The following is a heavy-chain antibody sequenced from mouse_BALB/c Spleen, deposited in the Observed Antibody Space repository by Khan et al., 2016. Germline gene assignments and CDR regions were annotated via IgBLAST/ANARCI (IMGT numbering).Heavy chain of an antibody. D-gene: IGHD2-2*01. CDR3: AEPVSTRAMDF. CDR1: GFDFSGYW. J-gene: IGHJ4*01. Sequence: EVKLLESGGGLVQPGGSLKLSCAASGFDFSGYWMSWVRQAPGKGLEWIGEISPDSSTINYPPSLKDKFIISRDNAKNTLYLQMNKARSEDTALYYCAEPVSTRAMDFWGQGTSVTVSS. V-gene: IGHV4-1*02. CDR2: ISPDSSTI.